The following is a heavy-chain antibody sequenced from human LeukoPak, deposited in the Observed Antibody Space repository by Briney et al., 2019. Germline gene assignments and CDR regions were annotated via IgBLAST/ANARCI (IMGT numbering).Heavy chain of an antibody. CDR3: ARGRDYYGSGAHYYMDV. CDR2: INHSGST. D-gene: IGHD3-10*01. V-gene: IGHV4-34*01. Sequence: SETLSLTCAVYGGSFSGYYWSWIRQPPGKGLEWIGEINHSGSTNYNPSLKSRVTMSVDTSKNQFSLKLSSVTAADTAVYYCARGRDYYGSGAHYYMDVWGKGTTVTVSS. CDR1: GGSFSGYY. J-gene: IGHJ6*03.